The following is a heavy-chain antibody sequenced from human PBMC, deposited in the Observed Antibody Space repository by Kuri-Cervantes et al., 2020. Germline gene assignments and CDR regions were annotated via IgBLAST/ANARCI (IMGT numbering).Heavy chain of an antibody. Sequence: GGSLRLSCAASGFTFSSYAMSWVRQAPGKGLEWVSAISGSGGSTYYADSVKGRFTISRDNSKNTLYLQMNSLRAEDTAVYYCAKVRDCSGGSCYEPRYYYGMDVWGQGTTVTVSS. CDR1: GFTFSSYA. CDR3: AKVRDCSGGSCYEPRYYYGMDV. D-gene: IGHD2-15*01. J-gene: IGHJ6*02. CDR2: ISGSGGST. V-gene: IGHV3-23*01.